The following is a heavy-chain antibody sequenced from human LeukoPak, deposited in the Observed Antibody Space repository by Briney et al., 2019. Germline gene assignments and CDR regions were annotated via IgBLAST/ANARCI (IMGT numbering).Heavy chain of an antibody. CDR1: GYTFTSYY. V-gene: IGHV1-46*01. J-gene: IGHJ4*02. CDR2: INPSGGST. D-gene: IGHD3-22*01. Sequence: ASVKVSCKASGYTFTSYYMHWVRQASGQGLEWMGIINPSGGSTSYAQKFQGRVTMTRDTSTSTVYMELSSLRSEDTAVYYCARGIVVVITPTDYYFDYWGQGTLVTVSS. CDR3: ARGIVVVITPTDYYFDY.